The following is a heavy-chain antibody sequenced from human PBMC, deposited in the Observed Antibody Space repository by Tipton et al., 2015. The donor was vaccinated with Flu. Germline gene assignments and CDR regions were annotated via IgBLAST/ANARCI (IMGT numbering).Heavy chain of an antibody. CDR1: GGTFTSYS. D-gene: IGHD3-22*01. V-gene: IGHV1-69*18. CDR2: IIPIFGST. Sequence: QVQLVQSGAEVRKPGSSVQVSCKASGGTFTSYSFNWVRQAPGQGLEWMGRIIPIFGSTSYAQRFQGRVTITADESTSTVYLDLSGLRSEDTGIYYRARGPPLLTIRVDFDYWGQGTLITVSS. CDR3: ARGPPLLTIRVDFDY. J-gene: IGHJ4*02.